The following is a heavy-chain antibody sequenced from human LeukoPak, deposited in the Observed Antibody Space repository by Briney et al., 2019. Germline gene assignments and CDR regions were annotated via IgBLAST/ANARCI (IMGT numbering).Heavy chain of an antibody. CDR2: IIPIFGTA. CDR3: ARVTAAATEGPFDY. CDR1: GGTFSSYA. Sequence: SVKVSCKASGGTFSSYAISWVRQAPGQGLGWMGGIIPIFGTANYAQKFQGRVTITADESTSTAYMELSSLRSEDTAVYYCARVTAAATEGPFDYWGQGTLVTVSS. D-gene: IGHD6-25*01. J-gene: IGHJ4*02. V-gene: IGHV1-69*13.